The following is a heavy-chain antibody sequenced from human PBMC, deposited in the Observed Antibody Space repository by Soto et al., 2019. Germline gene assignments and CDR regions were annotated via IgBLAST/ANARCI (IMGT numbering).Heavy chain of an antibody. J-gene: IGHJ5*02. D-gene: IGHD5-18*01. CDR1: GYSISSSNW. Sequence: SETLSLTCAVSGYSISSSNWWGWIRQPPGKGLEWIGYIYYSGTTYYNPSLKSRVTMSVDTSKNQFSLKLTSVTAVDTAVYYCARDRDVDTAMATTFDPWGQGTLVTVSS. V-gene: IGHV4-28*03. CDR3: ARDRDVDTAMATTFDP. CDR2: IYYSGTT.